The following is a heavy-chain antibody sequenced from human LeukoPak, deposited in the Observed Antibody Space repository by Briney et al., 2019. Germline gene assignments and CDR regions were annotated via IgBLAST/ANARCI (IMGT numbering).Heavy chain of an antibody. J-gene: IGHJ3*02. Sequence: SETLSLTCAVSGGSISSGGYSWSWIRQPPGKGLEWIGYIYHSGSTYYNPSLKSRVTISVDRSKNQFSLKLSSVTAADTAVYYCAREGGIVYLGAFDIWGQGTMVTVSS. CDR3: AREGGIVYLGAFDI. CDR2: IYHSGST. V-gene: IGHV4-30-2*01. CDR1: GGSISSGGYS. D-gene: IGHD1-26*01.